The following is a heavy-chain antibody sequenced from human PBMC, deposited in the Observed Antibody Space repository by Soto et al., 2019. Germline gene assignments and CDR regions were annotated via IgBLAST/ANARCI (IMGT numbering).Heavy chain of an antibody. V-gene: IGHV4-30-2*01. CDR2: IYHSGRT. Sequence: SETLSLTCAVSGGSISSGGYSWSWVRQPPGKGLEWIGYIYHSGRTYYNQSLKSRVTISVDRSKNQFSLKLSSVTAADTAVYYCARFTQDIVVVVAAPYYFDYWGQGTLVTVSS. D-gene: IGHD2-15*01. J-gene: IGHJ4*02. CDR3: ARFTQDIVVVVAAPYYFDY. CDR1: GGSISSGGYS.